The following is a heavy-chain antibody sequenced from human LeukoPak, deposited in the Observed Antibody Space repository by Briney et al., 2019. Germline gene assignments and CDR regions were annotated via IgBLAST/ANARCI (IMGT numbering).Heavy chain of an antibody. Sequence: ASVKVSCKASGYTFTGYYMHWVRQAPGQGLEWMGWINPNSGGTNYAQKFQGSVTMTRDTSISTAYMELSRLRSDDTAVYYCAREDGSGRAANDYWGQGTLVTVSS. J-gene: IGHJ4*02. CDR3: AREDGSGRAANDY. D-gene: IGHD3-10*01. CDR1: GYTFTGYY. V-gene: IGHV1-2*02. CDR2: INPNSGGT.